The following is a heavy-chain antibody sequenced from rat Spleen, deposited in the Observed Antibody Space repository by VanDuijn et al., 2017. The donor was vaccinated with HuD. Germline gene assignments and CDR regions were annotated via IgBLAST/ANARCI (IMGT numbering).Heavy chain of an antibody. CDR3: TRPHNYRYIMDA. Sequence: EVQLVESGGGLVQPGRSLKLSCAASGFTFSDYYMAWVRQAPTKGLEWVASINYDGGNTYYRDSVKGRFTISRDNAKSSLNLQMASLRSEDTATYYCTRPHNYRYIMDAWGQGTSVTVSP. CDR1: GFTFSDYY. J-gene: IGHJ4*01. V-gene: IGHV5-20*01. CDR2: INYDGGNT. D-gene: IGHD1-10*01.